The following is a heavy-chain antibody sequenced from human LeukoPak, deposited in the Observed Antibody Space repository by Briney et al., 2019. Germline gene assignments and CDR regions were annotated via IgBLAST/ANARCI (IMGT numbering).Heavy chain of an antibody. Sequence: PSETLSLTCAVYGGSFSGYYWSWIRQPPGKGLEWIGEINHSGNTNYYPSLKSRVTISVDTSENQFSLKLRSVTAADTAVYYCARGSIAARLDVLSVDGMDVWGQGTTVTVSS. CDR2: INHSGNT. CDR1: GGSFSGYY. CDR3: ARGSIAARLDVLSVDGMDV. V-gene: IGHV4-34*01. J-gene: IGHJ6*02. D-gene: IGHD6-6*01.